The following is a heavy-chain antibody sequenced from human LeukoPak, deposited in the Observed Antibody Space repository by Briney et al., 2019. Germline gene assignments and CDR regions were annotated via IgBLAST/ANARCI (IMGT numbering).Heavy chain of an antibody. CDR2: ISAYNGNT. CDR3: ARDESHYYGSGSYYPDY. J-gene: IGHJ4*02. D-gene: IGHD3-10*01. V-gene: IGHV1-18*01. Sequence: ASVKGTCKASGYTFTSYGIIWVRQAPGQGLEWMGWISAYNGNTNYAQKLQGRVTMTTDTSTSTAYMELRSLRSDDTAVYYCARDESHYYGSGSYYPDYWGQGTLVTVSS. CDR1: GYTFTSYG.